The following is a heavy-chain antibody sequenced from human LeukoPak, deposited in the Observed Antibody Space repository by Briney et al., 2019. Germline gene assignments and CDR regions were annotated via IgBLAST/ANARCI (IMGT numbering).Heavy chain of an antibody. CDR1: GYTFTSYG. Sequence: ASVKVSCKASGYTFTSYGISWVRQAPGQGLEWMGWISAYNGNTNYAQKLQGRVTMTTDTSTSTAYTELRSLRSDDTAVYYCARDGRAAGDSDAFDIWGQGTMVTVSS. D-gene: IGHD6-13*01. J-gene: IGHJ3*02. CDR3: ARDGRAAGDSDAFDI. V-gene: IGHV1-18*01. CDR2: ISAYNGNT.